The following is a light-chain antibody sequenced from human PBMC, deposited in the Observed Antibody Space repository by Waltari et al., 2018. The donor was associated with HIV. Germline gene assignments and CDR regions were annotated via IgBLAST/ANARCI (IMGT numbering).Light chain of an antibody. V-gene: IGLV1-44*01. Sequence: QSVLTQPPSASGTPGQRVTISCSGSSSNIGSNPINWYRQLPGTAPNLLIYSNNQRAPGVPDRFSGSKSGTSASLASSGRQSEDEADYYCAAWDDSLHGYVFGTGTKVTVV. J-gene: IGLJ1*01. CDR1: SSNIGSNP. CDR2: SNN. CDR3: AAWDDSLHGYV.